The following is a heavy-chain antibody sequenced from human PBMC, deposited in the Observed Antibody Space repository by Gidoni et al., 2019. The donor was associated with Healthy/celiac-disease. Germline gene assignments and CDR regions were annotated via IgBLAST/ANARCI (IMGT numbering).Heavy chain of an antibody. CDR3: AKDSPIDRGENWFDP. V-gene: IGHV3-30*18. J-gene: IGHJ5*02. CDR2: ISYDESNK. CDR1: GFRFSSYG. D-gene: IGHD3-10*01. Sequence: QVQLVESGGGVVQPGRALRLSCAASGFRFSSYGMHWVRQAPGKGLEWVAVISYDESNKYYADSVKGRFTISRDNSKNTLYLQMNSLRAEDSAVYYCAKDSPIDRGENWFDPWGQGTLVTVSS.